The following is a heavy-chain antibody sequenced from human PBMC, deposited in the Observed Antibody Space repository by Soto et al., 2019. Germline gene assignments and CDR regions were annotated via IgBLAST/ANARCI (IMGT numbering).Heavy chain of an antibody. CDR3: ARVGIYNWNDELDD. J-gene: IGHJ4*02. V-gene: IGHV1-46*01. D-gene: IGHD1-20*01. CDR2: IDHRGGST. CDR1: GYTFTTFY. Sequence: QVQLVQSGAEVKKPGASVKVSCRASGYTFTTFYMHWVRQAPGQGLEWMRIIDHRGGSTTYAQKFQDRVTMTRDTSTRTAYMELSSLRSEDTAVYYCARVGIYNWNDELDDWGQGTLVTVSS.